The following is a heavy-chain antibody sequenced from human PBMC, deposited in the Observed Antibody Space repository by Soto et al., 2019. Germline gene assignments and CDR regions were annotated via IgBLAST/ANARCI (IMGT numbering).Heavy chain of an antibody. Sequence: ASVKVSCKASGYTFTGYYMHWVRQAPGQGLEWMGWINPNSGGTNYAQKFQGWVTMTRDTSISTAYMELSRLRSDDTAVYYCAREALEGLYSSGWAIDYWGQGTLVTVSS. J-gene: IGHJ4*02. CDR1: GYTFTGYY. CDR2: INPNSGGT. CDR3: AREALEGLYSSGWAIDY. D-gene: IGHD6-19*01. V-gene: IGHV1-2*04.